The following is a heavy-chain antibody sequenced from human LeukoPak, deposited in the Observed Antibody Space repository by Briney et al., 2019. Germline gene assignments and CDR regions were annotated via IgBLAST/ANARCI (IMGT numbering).Heavy chain of an antibody. J-gene: IGHJ4*02. Sequence: AESLKISCEGSGYSFNTYWIGWVRQIPGKGLEWLGIIYPVDSDTRYSPSFQGQVTISADKSISTAYLQWSSLKTSDTAMYYCARRYHDYSGYSRQFDYWGQGTLVTVSS. D-gene: IGHD3-22*01. V-gene: IGHV5-51*01. CDR2: IYPVDSDT. CDR3: ARRYHDYSGYSRQFDY. CDR1: GYSFNTYW.